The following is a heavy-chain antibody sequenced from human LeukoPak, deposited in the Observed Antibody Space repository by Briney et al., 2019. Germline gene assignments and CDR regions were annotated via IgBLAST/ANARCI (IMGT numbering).Heavy chain of an antibody. D-gene: IGHD1-14*01. CDR3: ARGVNRYRLDY. V-gene: IGHV4-31*03. J-gene: IGHJ4*02. CDR1: GGSINSGGYY. Sequence: SETLSLTCTVSGGSINSGGYYWSWIRQHPGKGLEWIGYIYYSGSTYYNPSLKSRVTISVDTSKNQFSLKLSSVTAADTAVYYCARGVNRYRLDYWGQGTLVTVSS. CDR2: IYYSGST.